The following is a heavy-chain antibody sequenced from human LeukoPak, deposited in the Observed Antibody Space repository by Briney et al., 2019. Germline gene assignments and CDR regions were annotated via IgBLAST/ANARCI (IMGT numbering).Heavy chain of an antibody. CDR1: GYSISSGYY. D-gene: IGHD1-26*01. CDR2: IYHSGST. CDR3: TRHRSGSGSYLYYFDY. J-gene: IGHJ4*02. Sequence: SETLSLTCAVSGYSISSGYYLGWIRQPPGKGLEWIGSIYHSGSTYYNPSLKSRVTISVDTSKNQFSLKLSSVTAADTAVYYCTRHRSGSGSYLYYFDYWGQGTLVTVSS. V-gene: IGHV4-38-2*01.